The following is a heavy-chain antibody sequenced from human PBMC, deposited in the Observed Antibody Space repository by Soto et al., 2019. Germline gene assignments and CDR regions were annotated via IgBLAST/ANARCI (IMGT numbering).Heavy chain of an antibody. CDR3: ARKTDSAGDGDF. J-gene: IGHJ4*02. CDR2: IYSGGGT. V-gene: IGHV3-53*02. D-gene: IGHD2-21*01. CDR1: GFSVRDNY. Sequence: EVRLVQTGGAVIQPGGSLRLSCAVSGFSVRDNYMFWVRQAPGKGREWVSLIYSGGGTDYADSVQGRFTISRDNSKNTLFLQMNSLRVEDTAVYYCARKTDSAGDGDFWGQGTLVTVSS.